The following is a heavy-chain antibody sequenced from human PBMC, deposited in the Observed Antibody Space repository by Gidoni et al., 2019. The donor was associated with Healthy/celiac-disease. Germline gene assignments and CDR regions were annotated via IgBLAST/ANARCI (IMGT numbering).Heavy chain of an antibody. D-gene: IGHD4-17*01. CDR1: GGSISSYY. J-gene: IGHJ5*02. CDR2: IYYSGST. V-gene: IGHV4-59*01. CDR3: ARGPTTVVTPVWFDP. Sequence: QVQLQESGPGLVKPSETLSLTCTVSGGSISSYYWSWIRQPPGKGLEWIGYIYYSGSTNYNPSLKSRVTISVDTSKNQFSLKLSSVTAADTAVYYCARGPTTVVTPVWFDPWGQGTLVTVSS.